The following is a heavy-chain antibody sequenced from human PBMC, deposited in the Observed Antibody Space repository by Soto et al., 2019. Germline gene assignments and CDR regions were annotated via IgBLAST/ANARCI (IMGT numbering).Heavy chain of an antibody. D-gene: IGHD1-26*01. Sequence: SETLSLTCTVSGGSISSGGYYWSWIRQHPGKGLEWIGYIYYSGSTYYNPSLKSRVTISVDTSKNQFSLKLSSVTAADTAVYYCARDSLAVGLSWGQGTRVTVSS. J-gene: IGHJ5*02. V-gene: IGHV4-31*03. CDR3: ARDSLAVGLS. CDR2: IYYSGST. CDR1: GGSISSGGYY.